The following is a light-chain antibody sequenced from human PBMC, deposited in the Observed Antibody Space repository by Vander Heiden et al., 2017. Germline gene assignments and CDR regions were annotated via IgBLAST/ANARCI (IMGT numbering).Light chain of an antibody. V-gene: IGKV1-5*03. Sequence: DIQMTQSPSTLSASVGDRVTITCRASQSISSWLAWYQQKPGEAPKRLIYKASSLESGVPSRFSGSGSGTEFTLTISSLQPDDFATYYCQQYNSYPYTFGQGTKLEIK. CDR2: KAS. J-gene: IGKJ2*01. CDR3: QQYNSYPYT. CDR1: QSISSW.